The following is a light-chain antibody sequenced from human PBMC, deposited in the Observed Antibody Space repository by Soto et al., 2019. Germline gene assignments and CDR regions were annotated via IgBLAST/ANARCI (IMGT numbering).Light chain of an antibody. CDR3: QHYVERSPIT. CDR1: QSVSSN. Sequence: EIVMTQSPATLSVSPGESATLSCRASQSVSSNLAWYQQKPGQAPRLLIYGASTRATGIPARFSGSGSGTEFTLTISSLQSEDFALYYCQHYVERSPITFGQGTRLEIK. CDR2: GAS. V-gene: IGKV3-15*01. J-gene: IGKJ5*01.